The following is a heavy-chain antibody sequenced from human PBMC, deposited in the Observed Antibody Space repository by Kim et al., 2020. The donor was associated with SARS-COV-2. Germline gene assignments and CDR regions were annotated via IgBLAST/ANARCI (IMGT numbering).Heavy chain of an antibody. CDR2: FDPEDGET. Sequence: ASVKVSCKVSGYTLTELSMHWVRQAPGKGLEWMGGFDPEDGETIYAQKFQGRVTMTEDTSTDTAYMELSSLRSEDTAVYYCATSKSGPFQREIDYVWGSFLYYYGMDVWGQGTTVTVSS. D-gene: IGHD3-16*01. CDR1: GYTLTELS. V-gene: IGHV1-24*01. CDR3: ATSKSGPFQREIDYVWGSFLYYYGMDV. J-gene: IGHJ6*02.